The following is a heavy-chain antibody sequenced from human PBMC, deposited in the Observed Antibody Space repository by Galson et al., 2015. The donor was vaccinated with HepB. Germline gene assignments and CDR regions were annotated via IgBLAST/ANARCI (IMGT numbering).Heavy chain of an antibody. D-gene: IGHD1-1*01. CDR2: INPSAGST. CDR1: GYTFTTYY. J-gene: IGHJ4*02. Sequence: SVKVSCKASGYTFTTYYMHWVRQAPGQGLEWMGIINPSAGSTSYAQKFQGRVTMTRDTSTSTVYMQLSSLKSEDTAVYFCAREFRQTTSSYFDYWGQGTLVTVSS. V-gene: IGHV1-46*01. CDR3: AREFRQTTSSYFDY.